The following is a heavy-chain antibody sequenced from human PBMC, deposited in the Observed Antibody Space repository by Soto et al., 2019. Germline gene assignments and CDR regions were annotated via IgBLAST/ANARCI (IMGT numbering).Heavy chain of an antibody. V-gene: IGHV4-4*02. J-gene: IGHJ3*01. CDR2: IYHSGST. CDR1: GDSINSSNW. D-gene: IGHD3-9*01. CDR3: ASLNFDILTGYHAFDL. Sequence: SETLSLTCAVSGDSINSSNWWNWVRQPPGKGLEYIGDIYHSGSTNYSPSLKSRVTTSLDTSKNQFSLKLSSVTAADTAIYYCASLNFDILTGYHAFDLWGQGTMVTVSS.